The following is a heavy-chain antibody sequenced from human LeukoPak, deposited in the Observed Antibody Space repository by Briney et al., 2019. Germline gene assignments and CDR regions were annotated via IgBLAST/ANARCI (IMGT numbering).Heavy chain of an antibody. D-gene: IGHD5-12*01. CDR1: GFTFSSYS. CDR3: ARDPGSGYEEHFDY. Sequence: PGGSLRLSCAASGFTFSSYSMNWVRQAPGKGLEWVSSISSSSSYIYYADSVKGRFTISRDNAKDSLYLQMNSLRAEDTAVYYCARDPGSGYEEHFDYWGQGTLVTVSS. CDR2: ISSSSSYI. J-gene: IGHJ4*02. V-gene: IGHV3-21*04.